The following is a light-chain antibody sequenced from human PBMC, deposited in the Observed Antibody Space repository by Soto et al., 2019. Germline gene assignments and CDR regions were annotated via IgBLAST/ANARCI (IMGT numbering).Light chain of an antibody. CDR1: QSVSSK. Sequence: EIVLTQSPGTLSLSPGERATLSCRASQSVSSKLAWYQQKPGQAPRLLIYGISDRATGIPDRFSGSGSGTDFTLTISRLEPEDFAVYYCEQYGSSPRTFGQGTKVDIK. CDR2: GIS. CDR3: EQYGSSPRT. J-gene: IGKJ1*01. V-gene: IGKV3-20*01.